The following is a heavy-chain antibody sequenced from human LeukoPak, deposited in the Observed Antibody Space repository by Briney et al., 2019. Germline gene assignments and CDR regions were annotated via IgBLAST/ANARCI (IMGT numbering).Heavy chain of an antibody. CDR2: LYYSGST. Sequence: PSETLSLTCTVSGGSISTSSYYWGWIRQPPGKGLEWIGSLYYSGSTYYNPSLKSRVTISVDTSKNQFSLKLSSVTAADTAVYYCASYLRLSTGAFDIWGQGTMVTVSS. J-gene: IGHJ3*02. V-gene: IGHV4-39*01. CDR3: ASYLRLSTGAFDI. CDR1: GGSISTSSYY. D-gene: IGHD2-2*01.